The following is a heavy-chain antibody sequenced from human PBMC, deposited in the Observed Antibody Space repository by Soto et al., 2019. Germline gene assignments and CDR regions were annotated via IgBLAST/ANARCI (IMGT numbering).Heavy chain of an antibody. D-gene: IGHD6-19*01. CDR2: IYYSGST. V-gene: IGHV4-59*01. CDR3: ASDRSSGWDQGYGMDV. CDR1: GGSISTYY. Sequence: KSSETLSLTCTVSGGSISTYYWSWIRQPPGKGLEWIGYIYYSGSTSYNPSLKSQVTISVDTSKNQFSLKLRSVTAADTAVYYCASDRSSGWDQGYGMDVWGQGTTVTVSS. J-gene: IGHJ6*02.